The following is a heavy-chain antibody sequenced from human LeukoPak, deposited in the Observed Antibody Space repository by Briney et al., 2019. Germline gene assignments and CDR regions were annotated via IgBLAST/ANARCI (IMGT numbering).Heavy chain of an antibody. CDR3: ARSTVTTEGAFDY. D-gene: IGHD4-17*01. J-gene: IGHJ4*02. V-gene: IGHV3-23*01. CDR1: GFTFSSYA. CDR2: ISGSGGST. Sequence: PGGSLRLSCAASGFTFSSYAMSWVRQAPGKGLEWVSAISGSGGSTYYADSVKGRFTISRDNAKNSLYLQMNSLRAEDTAVYYCARSTVTTEGAFDYWGQGTLVTVSS.